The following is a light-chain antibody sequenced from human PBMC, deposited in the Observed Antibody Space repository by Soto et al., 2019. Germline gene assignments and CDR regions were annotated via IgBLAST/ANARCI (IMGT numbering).Light chain of an antibody. Sequence: DIQMTQSPSSLSASVGDRVTITCRASQSISSWLAWYQQKPGKAPKLLIYKASSLESGVPSGFSGSGSGTEVTLTIRSLQPDDFANYYCQQYTSYPSTFGQGTKLEIK. J-gene: IGKJ2*01. CDR1: QSISSW. V-gene: IGKV1-5*03. CDR3: QQYTSYPST. CDR2: KAS.